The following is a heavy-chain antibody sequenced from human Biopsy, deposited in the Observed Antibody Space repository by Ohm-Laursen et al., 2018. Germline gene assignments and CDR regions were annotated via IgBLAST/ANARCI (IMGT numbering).Heavy chain of an antibody. J-gene: IGHJ4*02. Sequence: GTLSLTWTVSGGYISHYYWTWIRQPAGQGLEWIGRIYITGETDYNPSLKSRVTMSVDSSKNQFSLKLSSVTAADTAVYYCARGRLRAVARFDYWGQGTLVTVSS. CDR1: GGYISHYY. D-gene: IGHD6-19*01. CDR2: IYITGET. V-gene: IGHV4-4*07. CDR3: ARGRLRAVARFDY.